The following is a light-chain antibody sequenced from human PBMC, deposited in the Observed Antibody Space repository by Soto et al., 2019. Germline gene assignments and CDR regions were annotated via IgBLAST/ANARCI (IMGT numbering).Light chain of an antibody. CDR2: AAS. Sequence: DIQMTQSPSSLSVSVGDRVTITCWASQTISSYLHWYQQKPGKAPKALIYAASSLRSGVPSRFSGRASGADFTLTISSLQPEDFATYYCQQTYSAPYTFGQGTKLEIK. CDR1: QTISSY. V-gene: IGKV1-39*01. CDR3: QQTYSAPYT. J-gene: IGKJ2*01.